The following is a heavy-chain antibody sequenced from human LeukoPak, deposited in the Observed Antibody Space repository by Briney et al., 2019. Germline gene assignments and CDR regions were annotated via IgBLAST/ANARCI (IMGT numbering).Heavy chain of an antibody. CDR3: ARLSSNYVWGSYRYPYYYYGMDV. Sequence: GESLKISCKGSGYSFTSYWISWVRQMPGKGLEWMGRIDPSDSYTNYSPSFQGHVIISADKSISTAYLQWSSLKASDTAMYYCARLSSNYVWGSYRYPYYYYGMDVWGQGTTVTVSS. V-gene: IGHV5-10-1*01. J-gene: IGHJ6*02. CDR1: GYSFTSYW. CDR2: IDPSDSYT. D-gene: IGHD3-16*02.